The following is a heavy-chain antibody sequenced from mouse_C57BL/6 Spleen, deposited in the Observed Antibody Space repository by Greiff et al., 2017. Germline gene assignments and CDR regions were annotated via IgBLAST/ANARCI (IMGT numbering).Heavy chain of an antibody. J-gene: IGHJ4*01. Sequence: VQLQQPGAELVKPGASVKMSCKASGYTFTSYWITWVKQRTGQGLEWIGDIYPGSGSTNYNEKFKSKATLPVDTSSSTAYMQLSSLTSEDSAVYYCASSDYYGGSNYAMDYWGQGTPVTVSS. CDR2: IYPGSGST. D-gene: IGHD1-1*01. CDR1: GYTFTSYW. V-gene: IGHV1-55*01. CDR3: ASSDYYGGSNYAMDY.